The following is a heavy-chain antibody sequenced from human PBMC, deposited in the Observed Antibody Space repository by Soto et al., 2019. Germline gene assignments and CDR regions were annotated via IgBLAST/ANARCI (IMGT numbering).Heavy chain of an antibody. Sequence: EVQLLESGGGLVQPGGSLRLSCAASAFTFTSYGMSWVRQAPGKGLEWVSGISGSGGSTYYPDSVKGRFTISRDNSKNTLYLQMNSLRAEDTAVYYCAKGSTMTILPYYFDYWGQGTLVTVSS. J-gene: IGHJ4*02. D-gene: IGHD4-17*01. CDR1: AFTFTSYG. V-gene: IGHV3-23*01. CDR3: AKGSTMTILPYYFDY. CDR2: ISGSGGST.